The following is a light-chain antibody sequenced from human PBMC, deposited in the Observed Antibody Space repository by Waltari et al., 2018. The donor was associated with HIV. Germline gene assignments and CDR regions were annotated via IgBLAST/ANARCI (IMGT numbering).Light chain of an antibody. CDR2: EVT. CDR3: FSYADNGAFV. V-gene: IGLV2-23*02. J-gene: IGLJ1*01. Sequence: QSALTQPASLSGSRGQSITLSCIGTSSDIGTYNLVSWCQQYPGKAPKPVIYEVTARPSGVPDRFSGSKSENTASLTISGLKAEDEADYYCFSYADNGAFVFGTGTNVTVL. CDR1: SSDIGTYNL.